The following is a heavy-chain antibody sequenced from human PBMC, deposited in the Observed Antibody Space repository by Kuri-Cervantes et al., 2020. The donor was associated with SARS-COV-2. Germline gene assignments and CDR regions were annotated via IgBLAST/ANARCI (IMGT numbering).Heavy chain of an antibody. CDR1: GGSISSHD. Sequence: SETLSLTCTVSGGSISSHDWSWIRQPPGKGLEWIGYIYYSGSTNYNPSLKSRVTRSVDTSKNQFSLKLSSVTAADKAVYYCARARRDSGSYEAYYYYYYMDVWGKGTTVTVSS. CDR2: IYYSGST. CDR3: ARARRDSGSYEAYYYYYYMDV. D-gene: IGHD1-26*01. J-gene: IGHJ6*03. V-gene: IGHV4-59*11.